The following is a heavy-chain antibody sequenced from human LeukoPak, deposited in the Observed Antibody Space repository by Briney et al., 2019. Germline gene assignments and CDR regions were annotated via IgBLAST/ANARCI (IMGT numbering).Heavy chain of an antibody. J-gene: IGHJ4*02. CDR2: IYYSGST. Sequence: VKPSETLSLTCTVSGGSISSSSYYWAWIRQPPGKGLEWIGSIYYSGSTLYNPSLKSRVTISVDTSENQFSLKLSSVTAADTAVYYCARGIYDSSGYYVDYWGQGTLVTVSS. CDR1: GGSISSSSYY. CDR3: ARGIYDSSGYYVDY. D-gene: IGHD3-22*01. V-gene: IGHV4-39*07.